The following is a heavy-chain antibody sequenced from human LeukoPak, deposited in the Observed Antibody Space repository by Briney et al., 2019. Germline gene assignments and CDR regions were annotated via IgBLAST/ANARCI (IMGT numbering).Heavy chain of an antibody. CDR2: FYTSGST. CDR1: GGSISSGTYY. Sequence: PSETLSLTCTVSGGSISSGTYYWSWIRQPAGKGLEWIGRFYTSGSTNYNPSLKSRVTISVDTSKNQFSLKLSSVTAADTAVYYCARGPYAWGYIDYWGQGTLVTVPS. J-gene: IGHJ4*02. D-gene: IGHD7-27*01. V-gene: IGHV4-61*02. CDR3: ARGPYAWGYIDY.